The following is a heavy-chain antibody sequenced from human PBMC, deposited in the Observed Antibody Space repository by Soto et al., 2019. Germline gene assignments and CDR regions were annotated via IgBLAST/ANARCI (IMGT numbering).Heavy chain of an antibody. CDR1: GFSLSTSGVG. D-gene: IGHD4-17*01. J-gene: IGHJ4*02. CDR2: IYWDDDK. V-gene: IGHV2-5*02. CDR3: AHNLYGDSRFDY. Sequence: QITLKESGPTLVKPTQTLTLTCTFSGFSLSTSGVGVGWIRQPPGKALEWLALIYWDDDKRYSPSLKSRLTITKDTSKNQVVLTMTTMDPVDTATYYCAHNLYGDSRFDYWGQGTLVTVSS.